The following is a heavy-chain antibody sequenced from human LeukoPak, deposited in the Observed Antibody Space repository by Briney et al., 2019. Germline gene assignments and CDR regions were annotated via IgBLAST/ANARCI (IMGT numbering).Heavy chain of an antibody. CDR3: ARRGYDYGSPFDY. V-gene: IGHV3-53*01. D-gene: IGHD5-18*01. Sequence: GVSLRLSCAVSGFTVSSNYMSWVRQAPGKGLEWVSLIYSGGSTYYADSVEGRFTISRDYSKNTLYLQMNSLRAEDTAVYYCARRGYDYGSPFDYWGQGTLVTVSS. CDR1: GFTVSSNY. CDR2: IYSGGST. J-gene: IGHJ4*02.